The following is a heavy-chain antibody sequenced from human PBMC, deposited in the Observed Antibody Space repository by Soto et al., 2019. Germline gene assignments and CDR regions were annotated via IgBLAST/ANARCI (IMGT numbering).Heavy chain of an antibody. D-gene: IGHD3-22*01. CDR2: LTRSGTT. CDR3: ARLHSFKTYYDSSGSYGMDV. Sequence: PGGSLRLSCAASGFTFSSYAMGWVRQAPGKGLEWVSTLTRSGTTPYAESVKGRFTISRENSKNTLYLQMNNLRAEDTAVYYCARLHSFKTYYDSSGSYGMDVWGQGTTVTVSS. V-gene: IGHV3-23*01. J-gene: IGHJ6*02. CDR1: GFTFSSYA.